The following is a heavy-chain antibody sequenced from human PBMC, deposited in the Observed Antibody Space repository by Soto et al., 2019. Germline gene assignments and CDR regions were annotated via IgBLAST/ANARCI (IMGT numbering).Heavy chain of an antibody. CDR3: AKDQYSGSPGKPDY. CDR2: ISGTGGIT. V-gene: IGHV3-23*01. CDR1: GFTFTSYA. D-gene: IGHD1-26*01. Sequence: GGSLRLSCAASGFTFTSYAMSWVRQAPGKGLEWVSTISGTGGITYYADSVKGRFTISRDNSKNMVYLQMNTLRAEDTAVYYCAKDQYSGSPGKPDYWGQGTLVTVSS. J-gene: IGHJ4*02.